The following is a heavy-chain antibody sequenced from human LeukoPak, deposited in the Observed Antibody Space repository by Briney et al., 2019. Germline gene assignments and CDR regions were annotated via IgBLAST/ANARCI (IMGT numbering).Heavy chain of an antibody. CDR1: AGSISSSNW. CDR2: VYHSGST. V-gene: IGHV4-4*02. Sequence: PSETLSLTCAVSAGSISSSNWWSWVRQPPEKGLEWIGEVYHSGSTYSNPSLQSRVIISVDKSKNHFSLKLTSVTAADTAVYYCARTSAEYSNSWIDSWGQGTLVIVSS. CDR3: ARTSAEYSNSWIDS. D-gene: IGHD6-6*01. J-gene: IGHJ5*01.